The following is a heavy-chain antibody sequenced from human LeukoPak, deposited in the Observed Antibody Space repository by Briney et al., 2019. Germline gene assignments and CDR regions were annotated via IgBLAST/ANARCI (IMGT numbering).Heavy chain of an antibody. CDR1: GFTFSSYA. Sequence: GGSLRLSCAASGFTFSSYAMSWVRQAPGKGLEWVSAISGSGGSTYYADSVKGRFTISRDNSKNTLYLQMNSLRAEDTAVYYCAKMPLTYYYDSSGYYFDYWGQGTLVTVSS. D-gene: IGHD3-22*01. CDR2: ISGSGGST. CDR3: AKMPLTYYYDSSGYYFDY. J-gene: IGHJ4*02. V-gene: IGHV3-23*01.